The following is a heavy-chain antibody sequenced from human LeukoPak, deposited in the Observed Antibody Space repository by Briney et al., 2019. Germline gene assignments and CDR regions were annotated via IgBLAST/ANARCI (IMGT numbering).Heavy chain of an antibody. V-gene: IGHV3-74*01. CDR3: ATDSYVSGSYYRLFY. CDR1: GFTFCTYW. D-gene: IGHD3-10*01. J-gene: IGHJ4*02. Sequence: GGSLRLSCGASGFTFCTYWMHWVRQAPGKGLVWVSGINSDGGTTTYADSVKGRFTISRDNAKNTLYLQMNTLRAEDTAIYYCATDSYVSGSYYRLFYWGQGTLVTVSS. CDR2: INSDGGTT.